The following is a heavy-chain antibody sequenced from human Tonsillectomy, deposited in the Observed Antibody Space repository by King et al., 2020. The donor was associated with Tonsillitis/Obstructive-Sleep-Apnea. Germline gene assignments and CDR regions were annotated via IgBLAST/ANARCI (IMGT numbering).Heavy chain of an antibody. CDR3: ARGDYSSFTTWFDP. D-gene: IGHD6-6*01. J-gene: IGHJ5*02. CDR1: GYTFPSYI. Sequence: QLVQSGAEVKKPGASVKVSCKASGYTFPSYIISWVRQAPGQGLEWMGWISPYNGNTNYAQKLQGRVTMTTDTSTSAAYMELRGLRSDDTAVYYCARGDYSSFTTWFDPWGQGTLVTVSS. CDR2: ISPYNGNT. V-gene: IGHV1-18*01.